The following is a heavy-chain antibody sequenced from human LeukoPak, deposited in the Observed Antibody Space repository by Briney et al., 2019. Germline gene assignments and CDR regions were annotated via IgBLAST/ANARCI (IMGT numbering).Heavy chain of an antibody. CDR3: ARASLGYCSSTSCYTSEDY. J-gene: IGHJ4*02. CDR1: GFTFSDYY. CDR2: ISSSGSTI. Sequence: GGSLRLSCAASGFTFSDYYMSWIRQAPGKGVEWVSYISSSGSTIYYADSVKGRFTISRDNAKNSLYLQMNSLRAEDTAVYYCARASLGYCSSTSCYTSEDYWGQGTLVTVSS. V-gene: IGHV3-11*04. D-gene: IGHD2-2*02.